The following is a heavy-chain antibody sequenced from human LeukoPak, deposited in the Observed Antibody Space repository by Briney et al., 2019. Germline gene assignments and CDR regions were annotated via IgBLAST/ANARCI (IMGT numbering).Heavy chain of an antibody. CDR1: GGSISSYY. Sequence: SETLSLTCTVSGGSISSYYWSWIRQPPGKGLEWIGYIYYSGSTNYNPSLKSRVTISVDTSKNQFSLKLSSVTAADTAVYYCARVAAGSPDFDYWGQGTLVTVSS. CDR3: ARVAAGSPDFDY. D-gene: IGHD6-13*01. V-gene: IGHV4-59*08. J-gene: IGHJ4*02. CDR2: IYYSGST.